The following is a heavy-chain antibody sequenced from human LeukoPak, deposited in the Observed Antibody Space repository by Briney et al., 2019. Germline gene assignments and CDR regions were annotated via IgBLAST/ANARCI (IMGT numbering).Heavy chain of an antibody. Sequence: PGGSLRLSCAASGFTFDDYTMHWVRQAPGKGLEWVSLISWDGGSTYYADSVKGRFTISRDNSKNSLYLQMNSLRTEDTALYYCARSHYDFWSGYSYYYYYMGVWGKGTTVTVSS. V-gene: IGHV3-43*01. CDR3: ARSHYDFWSGYSYYYYYMGV. CDR1: GFTFDDYT. CDR2: ISWDGGST. D-gene: IGHD3-3*01. J-gene: IGHJ6*03.